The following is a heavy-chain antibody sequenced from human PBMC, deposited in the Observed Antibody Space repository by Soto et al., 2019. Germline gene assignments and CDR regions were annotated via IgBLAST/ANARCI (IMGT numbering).Heavy chain of an antibody. CDR1: GYTFTGYY. J-gene: IGHJ3*02. V-gene: IGHV1-2*04. D-gene: IGHD2-21*02. Sequence: ASVKVSCKASGYTFTGYYMHWVRQAPGQGLEWMGWINPNSGGTNYAQKFQGWVTMTRDTSISTVYMELSRLRSDDTAVYYCARTDYCGGDCHGAFDIWGQGTMVTVSS. CDR2: INPNSGGT. CDR3: ARTDYCGGDCHGAFDI.